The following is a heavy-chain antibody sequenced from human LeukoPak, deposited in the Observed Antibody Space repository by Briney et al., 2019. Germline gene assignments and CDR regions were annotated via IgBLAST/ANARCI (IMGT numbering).Heavy chain of an antibody. D-gene: IGHD6-13*01. CDR1: GFTFSSYA. CDR2: ISGSGGST. J-gene: IGHJ4*02. Sequence: PGGSLRLSCAASGFTFSSYAMSWVRQAPGKGLEWVSAISGSGGSTYYADSVKGRFTISRDNSKHTLYLQMNSLRAEDTAVYYCAKVVQQLVRRTNFDYWGQGTLVAVSS. CDR3: AKVVQQLVRRTNFDY. V-gene: IGHV3-23*01.